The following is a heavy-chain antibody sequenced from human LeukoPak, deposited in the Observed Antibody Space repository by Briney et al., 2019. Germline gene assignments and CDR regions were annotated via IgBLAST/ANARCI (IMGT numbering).Heavy chain of an antibody. Sequence: PSETLSLTCTVSGGSISSSSYYWGWIRQPPGKGLQWIGSIYYSGSTYYNPSLKSRVTISVDTSKNQFSLKLSSVTAADTAVYYCARGMGSGTYRRFDFWGQGTLVTVSS. V-gene: IGHV4-39*07. CDR3: ARGMGSGTYRRFDF. CDR2: IYYSGST. CDR1: GGSISSSSYY. D-gene: IGHD3-10*01. J-gene: IGHJ4*02.